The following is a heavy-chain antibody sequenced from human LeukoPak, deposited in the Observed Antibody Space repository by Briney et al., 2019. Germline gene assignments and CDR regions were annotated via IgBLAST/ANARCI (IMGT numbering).Heavy chain of an antibody. D-gene: IGHD6-13*01. CDR2: ISSSSSYI. CDR1: GFTFSSYS. Sequence: VGSLRLSCAASGFTFSSYSMNWVRQAPGKGLEWVSSISSSSSYIYYADSVKGRFTISRDNAKNSLYLQMNSLRAEDTAVYYCARDGYSRSWYLNWGQGTLVTVSS. V-gene: IGHV3-21*01. CDR3: ARDGYSRSWYLN. J-gene: IGHJ4*02.